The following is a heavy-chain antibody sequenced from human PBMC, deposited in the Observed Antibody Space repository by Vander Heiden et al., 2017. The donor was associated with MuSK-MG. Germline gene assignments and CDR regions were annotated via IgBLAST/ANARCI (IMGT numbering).Heavy chain of an antibody. Sequence: EVQLVESGGGLVQPGGSLKLSCAASGFTFSGSAMHWVRQASGKGLEWVGRIRSKANSYATAYAASVKGRFTISRDDSKNTAYLQMNSLKTEDTAVYYCTRHPNAFDIWGQGTMVTVSS. V-gene: IGHV3-73*02. CDR3: TRHPNAFDI. J-gene: IGHJ3*02. CDR1: GFTFSGSA. CDR2: IRSKANSYAT.